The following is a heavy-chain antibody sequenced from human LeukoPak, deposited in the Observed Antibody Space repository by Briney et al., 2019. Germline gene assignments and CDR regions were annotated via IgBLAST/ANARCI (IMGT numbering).Heavy chain of an antibody. Sequence: ASVKVSCKASGYTFTGYYMHWVRQAPGQGLEWMGWINPNSGGTNYAQNFQGRVTMTRDTSISTAYMELSSLRSDDTAVYYCARDPRYYDSSGYPSYYYYYYMDVWGKGTTVTVSS. CDR2: INPNSGGT. D-gene: IGHD3-22*01. CDR3: ARDPRYYDSSGYPSYYYYYYMDV. J-gene: IGHJ6*03. CDR1: GYTFTGYY. V-gene: IGHV1-2*02.